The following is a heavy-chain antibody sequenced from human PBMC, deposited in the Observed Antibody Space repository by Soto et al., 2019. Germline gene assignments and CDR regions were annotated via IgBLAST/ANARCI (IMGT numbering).Heavy chain of an antibody. J-gene: IGHJ3*02. D-gene: IGHD4-17*01. CDR1: VFIFLKDC. V-gene: IGHV3-23*01. CDR3: ATDTNGDYVGAFDM. CDR2: ISASGCIT. Sequence: VVSLRLSCSSSVFIFLKDCISWFLQAPGKGLEWVSGISASGCITYYSDSVKGRFTISSDNSKNTLYLQMNSLRVEDTAIYYCATDTNGDYVGAFDMWGKGQMVTVSS.